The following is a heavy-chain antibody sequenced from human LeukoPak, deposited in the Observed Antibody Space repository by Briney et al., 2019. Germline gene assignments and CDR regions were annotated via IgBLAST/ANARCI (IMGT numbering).Heavy chain of an antibody. D-gene: IGHD3-9*01. J-gene: IGHJ6*02. V-gene: IGHV1-18*01. Sequence: ASVKVSCKASGYTFTSYGISWVRQAPGQGLEWMGWISAYNGNTNYAQKLQGRVTMTTDTSTSTAYMELRSLRSDDTAVYYCAREGWYDILTGSPNYYYGMDVWGQGTTVTVSS. CDR3: AREGWYDILTGSPNYYYGMDV. CDR1: GYTFTSYG. CDR2: ISAYNGNT.